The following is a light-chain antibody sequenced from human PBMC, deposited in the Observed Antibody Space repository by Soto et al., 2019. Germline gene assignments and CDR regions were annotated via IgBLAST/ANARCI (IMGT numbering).Light chain of an antibody. CDR3: HQYGSSPRT. CDR1: QSISSNY. Sequence: EIVLTQSPATLSLSPGERATLSCGASQSISSNYLAWYQQKPVLAPRLLIFDASSRATGIPDRFSGSGSGTDFTLTISRLEPEDFAVYYCHQYGSSPRTFGQGTKVDIK. CDR2: DAS. J-gene: IGKJ1*01. V-gene: IGKV3D-20*01.